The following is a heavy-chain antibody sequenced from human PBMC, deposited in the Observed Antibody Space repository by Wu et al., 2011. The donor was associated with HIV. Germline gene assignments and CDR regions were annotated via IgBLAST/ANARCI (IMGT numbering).Heavy chain of an antibody. D-gene: IGHD6-19*01. J-gene: IGHJ4*02. V-gene: IGHV1-2*02. CDR1: GYTFTGYY. CDR3: ARDRARSSGWYYFDY. Sequence: KKPGASVKVSCKASGYTFTGYYMHWVRQAPGQGLEWMGWINPNSGGTNYAQKFQGRVTMTRDTSISTAYMELSRLRSDDTAVYYCARDRARSSGWYYFDYWGQGTLVTVSS. CDR2: INPNSGGT.